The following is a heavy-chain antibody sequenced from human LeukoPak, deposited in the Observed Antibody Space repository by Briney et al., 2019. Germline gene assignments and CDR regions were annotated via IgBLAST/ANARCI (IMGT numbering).Heavy chain of an antibody. CDR1: GYSFTTYW. CDR2: IYPGDSDT. V-gene: IGHV5-51*01. D-gene: IGHD2-15*01. Sequence: GESLKISCKGSGYSFTTYWIGWVRQMPGKGLEWMGIIYPGDSDTRYSPSFQGQVTISADKSIGTAYLQWSSLKASDTAMYYCARARYCSGGSCYAEYWGQGTLVTVSS. CDR3: ARARYCSGGSCYAEY. J-gene: IGHJ4*02.